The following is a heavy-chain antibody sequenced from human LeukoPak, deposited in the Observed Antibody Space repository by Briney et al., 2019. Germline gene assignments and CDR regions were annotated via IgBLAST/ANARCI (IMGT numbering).Heavy chain of an antibody. J-gene: IGHJ4*02. D-gene: IGHD6-13*01. CDR2: INHSGST. V-gene: IGHV4-34*01. Sequence: SETLSLTCAVYGGSFSGYYWSWIRQPPGKGLEWIGEINHSGSTNYNPSLKSRVTISVDTSKNQFSLKLSSVTAADTAVYYCARGHTGYSSSWLYYFDYWGQGTLVTVSS. CDR1: GGSFSGYY. CDR3: ARGHTGYSSSWLYYFDY.